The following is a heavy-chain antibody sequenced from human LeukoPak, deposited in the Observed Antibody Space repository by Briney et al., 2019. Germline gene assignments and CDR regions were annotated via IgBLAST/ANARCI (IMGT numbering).Heavy chain of an antibody. Sequence: GASVKVSCKASGGTFSSYAISSVRHAPGQGVEWMGRIIPIFGTANYAQKFQGRVTITADESTSTAYMELSSLRSEDTAVYYCARVPTVVGNHYFDYWGQGTLVTVSS. J-gene: IGHJ4*02. CDR3: ARVPTVVGNHYFDY. V-gene: IGHV1-69*13. CDR2: IIPIFGTA. CDR1: GGTFSSYA. D-gene: IGHD4-23*01.